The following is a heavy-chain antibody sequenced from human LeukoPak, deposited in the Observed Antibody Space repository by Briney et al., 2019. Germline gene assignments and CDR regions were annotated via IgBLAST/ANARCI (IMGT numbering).Heavy chain of an antibody. D-gene: IGHD3-10*01. V-gene: IGHV3-20*04. Sequence: GGSLRLSCAASGFTFDDYAMSWVRQVPGKGLEWVSGISWNGLSTGYADSVRGRFTIFRENDKDSVFLQMNSLRVEDSAFYYCTRAPRGGGPVSWGQGILVTVSS. J-gene: IGHJ5*02. CDR1: GFTFDDYA. CDR3: TRAPRGGGPVS. CDR2: ISWNGLST.